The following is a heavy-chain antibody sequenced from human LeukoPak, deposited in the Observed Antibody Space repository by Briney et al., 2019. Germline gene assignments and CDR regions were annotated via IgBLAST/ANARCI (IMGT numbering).Heavy chain of an antibody. J-gene: IGHJ5*02. V-gene: IGHV4-4*07. CDR3: ARDLSSGWYSYNWFDP. CDR2: IYTSGST. CDR1: GGSISSYY. Sequence: PSETLSLTCTVSGGSISSYYWSWIRQPAGKGLEWIGRIYTSGSTNYNPSLKSRVTMSVDTSKNQFSLKLSSVTAADTAAYYCARDLSSGWYSYNWFDPWGQGTLVTVSS. D-gene: IGHD6-19*01.